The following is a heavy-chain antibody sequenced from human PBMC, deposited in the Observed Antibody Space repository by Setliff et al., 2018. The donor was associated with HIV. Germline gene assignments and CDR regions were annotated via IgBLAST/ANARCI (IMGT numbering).Heavy chain of an antibody. D-gene: IGHD6-19*01. CDR2: IYPADSDT. CDR3: ARHSSSGWYSDHDAFDI. Sequence: PGESLKISCKGSGCSFTNYWIGWVRQMPGKGLEWMGIIYPADSDTRYSPSFQGQVTISADKSISTAYLQWSSLKASDTAMYYCARHSSSGWYSDHDAFDIWGQGTMVTVSS. J-gene: IGHJ3*02. CDR1: GCSFTNYW. V-gene: IGHV5-51*01.